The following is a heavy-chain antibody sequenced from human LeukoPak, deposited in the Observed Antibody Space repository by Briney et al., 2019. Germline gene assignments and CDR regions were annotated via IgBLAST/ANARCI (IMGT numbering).Heavy chain of an antibody. D-gene: IGHD5-12*01. CDR1: GFAFSSYG. J-gene: IGHJ3*01. V-gene: IGHV3-23*01. Sequence: GGSLRLSCAASGFAFSSYGMHWVRQAPGKGLEWVSLIASSGLNTYYADFVRGRFTISRDNSKNTLSLQMNSLRVEDTAIYYCARDIELSTWGLGTLVTVSS. CDR2: IASSGLNT. CDR3: ARDIELST.